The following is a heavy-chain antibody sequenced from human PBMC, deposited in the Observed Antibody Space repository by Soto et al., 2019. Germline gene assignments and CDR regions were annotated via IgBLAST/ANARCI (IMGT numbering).Heavy chain of an antibody. J-gene: IGHJ6*02. V-gene: IGHV1-69*13. CDR1: GGTFSSYA. CDR3: ARLYCSSTSCYHGMDV. Sequence: SVKVSCKASGGTFSSYAISWVRQAPGQGLEWMGGIIPIFGTANYAQKFQGRVTITADESTSTAYMELSSLRSEDTAVYYCARLYCSSTSCYHGMDVWGQGTTVTVSS. D-gene: IGHD2-2*01. CDR2: IIPIFGTA.